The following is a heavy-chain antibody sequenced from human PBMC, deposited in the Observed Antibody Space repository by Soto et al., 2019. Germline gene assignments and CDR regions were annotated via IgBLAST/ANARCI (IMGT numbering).Heavy chain of an antibody. Sequence: PEGSLRLSCAASGFSFSDYTLNRVRQAPGKGLEWVALIIPSATTYYADPVKGRFTISRDNSKNTVYLEMNSLKSDDTAVYYCAKERIGIQGQFDSWRPGTLGAVSS. CDR1: GFSFSDYT. V-gene: IGHV3-23*01. J-gene: IGHJ4*02. CDR2: IIPSATT. CDR3: AKERIGIQGQFDS. D-gene: IGHD1-1*01.